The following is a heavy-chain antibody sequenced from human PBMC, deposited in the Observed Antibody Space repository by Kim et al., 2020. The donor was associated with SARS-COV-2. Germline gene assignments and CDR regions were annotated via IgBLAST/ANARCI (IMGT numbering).Heavy chain of an antibody. D-gene: IGHD6-19*01. CDR3: ARSISGWYWSAFDS. Sequence: ANSVKCRFTISRDNSKNTLYLQMNSLRAEDTAVYYCARSISGWYWSAFDSWGQGTMVTVSS. V-gene: IGHV3-30*01. J-gene: IGHJ3*02.